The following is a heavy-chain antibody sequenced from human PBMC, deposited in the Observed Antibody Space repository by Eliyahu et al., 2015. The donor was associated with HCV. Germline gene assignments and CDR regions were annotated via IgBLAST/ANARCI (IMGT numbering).Heavy chain of an antibody. J-gene: IGHJ4*02. CDR1: GASITSYF. CDR3: ARQTTGTGQWSWDY. Sequence: QLQLQESGPGQVKPSETLFLTCAVSGASITSYFWGWFRQPPGKGLEWIGTIHYXGTTFYSPSLKSRVTIFIDTSKNQFSLKMDSVTATDTALYYCARQTTGTGQWSWDYWGQGTLVTVSS. CDR2: IHYXGTT. V-gene: IGHV4-39*01. D-gene: IGHD1-1*01.